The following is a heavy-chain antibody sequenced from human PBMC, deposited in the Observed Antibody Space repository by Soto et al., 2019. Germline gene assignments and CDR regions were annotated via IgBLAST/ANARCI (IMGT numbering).Heavy chain of an antibody. Sequence: PSETLSLTCTVSGVSISSSSYYWGWIRQPPGKGLEWIGSIHYSGNTYYNPSLKSRLTISVDTSQNQFSLKVRSVTAADTAVYYSATLFHVDTALTLSHYWVRGTLVTVSS. J-gene: IGHJ4*02. D-gene: IGHD5-18*01. CDR2: IHYSGNT. CDR3: ATLFHVDTALTLSHY. V-gene: IGHV4-39*01. CDR1: GVSISSSSYY.